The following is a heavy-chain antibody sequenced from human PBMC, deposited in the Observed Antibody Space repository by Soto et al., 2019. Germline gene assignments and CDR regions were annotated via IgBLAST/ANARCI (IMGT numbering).Heavy chain of an antibody. D-gene: IGHD2-15*01. Sequence: EVQLLESGGGLVQPGGSLRLSCAASGFTFSSYAMRWVRQAPGKGLEWVSAVSGSGGSTYYADSVKGRVPISRDNSKNTLYRQMNSLRAEDTAVFYCARTGPATYFDYWGQGTLVTVSS. V-gene: IGHV3-23*01. CDR2: VSGSGGST. CDR3: ARTGPATYFDY. CDR1: GFTFSSYA. J-gene: IGHJ4*02.